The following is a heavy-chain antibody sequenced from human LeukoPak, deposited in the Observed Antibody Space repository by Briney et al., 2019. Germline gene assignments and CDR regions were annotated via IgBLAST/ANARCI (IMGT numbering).Heavy chain of an antibody. CDR3: ARVFFGDGYNYYDY. CDR1: GFTFSSYD. J-gene: IGHJ4*02. D-gene: IGHD5-24*01. V-gene: IGHV3-13*01. Sequence: PGGSLRLSCAASGFTFSSYDMHWVRQATGKGLEWVSAIGTAGDTYYPGSVKGRFTISRENAKNSLYLRMNSLRAGDTAVYYCARVFFGDGYNYYDYWGQGTLVTVSS. CDR2: IGTAGDT.